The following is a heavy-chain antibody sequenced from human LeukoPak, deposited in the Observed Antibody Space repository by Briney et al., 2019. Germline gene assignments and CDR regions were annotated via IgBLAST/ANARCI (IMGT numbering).Heavy chain of an antibody. V-gene: IGHV1-2*06. J-gene: IGHJ6*02. Sequence: ASVKVSCKASGYTFTGYYMHWVRQAPGQGLEWMGRINPNSGSTNYAQKFQGRVTMTRDTSISTAYMELSRLRSDDTAVYYCAREGIAEANYYYYYGMDVWGQGTTVTVSS. CDR3: AREGIAEANYYYYYGMDV. D-gene: IGHD6-19*01. CDR1: GYTFTGYY. CDR2: INPNSGST.